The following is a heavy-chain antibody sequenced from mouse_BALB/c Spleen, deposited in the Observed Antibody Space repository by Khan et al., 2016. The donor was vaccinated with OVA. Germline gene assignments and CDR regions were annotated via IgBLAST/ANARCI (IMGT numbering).Heavy chain of an antibody. D-gene: IGHD2-1*01. V-gene: IGHV3-6*02. Sequence: EVQLQESGPGLVKPSQSLSLTCSVTGYSITSGSYWSWIRHFPGNRLEWMGYISYDGSNNYNPSLKNRISITRATSKKQFFLKLNSVTTEDTATYYCASKSYGKGAYWGQGTLVTVSA. CDR3: ASKSYGKGAY. CDR2: ISYDGSN. CDR1: GYSITSGSY. J-gene: IGHJ3*01.